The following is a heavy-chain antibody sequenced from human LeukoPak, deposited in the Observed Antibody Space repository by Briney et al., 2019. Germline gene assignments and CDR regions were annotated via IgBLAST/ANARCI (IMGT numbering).Heavy chain of an antibody. J-gene: IGHJ3*02. CDR3: AKEMGAAWVDAFDI. D-gene: IGHD1-26*01. CDR1: GFTFGSYA. CDR2: ISGSGGTT. Sequence: GGSLRLSCVASGFTFGSYAMSWVRQAPGKGLEWVSAISGSGGTTFYADSVKGRFTISRDNSKNTLYLQMNSLRAEDTAVYYCAKEMGAAWVDAFDIWGEGTMVTVSS. V-gene: IGHV3-23*01.